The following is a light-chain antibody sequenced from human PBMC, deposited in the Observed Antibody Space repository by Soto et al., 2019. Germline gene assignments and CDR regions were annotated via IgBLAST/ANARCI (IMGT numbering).Light chain of an antibody. Sequence: SALTQPASVSGSPGQSITISCTGTSSDVGAYDYASWYQQHPDKAPKLMIYEVSNRPSGVSNRFSGSKSVNTATLTISGLQAEDEADYYCSSYTSSSTRVFGTGTKVT. CDR2: EVS. J-gene: IGLJ1*01. CDR1: SSDVGAYDY. CDR3: SSYTSSSTRV. V-gene: IGLV2-14*03.